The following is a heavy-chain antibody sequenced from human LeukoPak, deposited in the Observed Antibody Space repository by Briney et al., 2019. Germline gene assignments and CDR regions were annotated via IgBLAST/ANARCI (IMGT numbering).Heavy chain of an antibody. J-gene: IGHJ4*02. Sequence: GGSLRLSCAASGFTFSSYGMHWVRQAPGKGLEWVAVIWYDGSNKYYADSVKGRFTISRDNSKNTLYLQMNSLRAEDTAVYYCARDPTAAYYDFWSGYYFDYWGQGTLATVSS. CDR2: IWYDGSNK. D-gene: IGHD3-3*01. CDR3: ARDPTAAYYDFWSGYYFDY. V-gene: IGHV3-33*01. CDR1: GFTFSSYG.